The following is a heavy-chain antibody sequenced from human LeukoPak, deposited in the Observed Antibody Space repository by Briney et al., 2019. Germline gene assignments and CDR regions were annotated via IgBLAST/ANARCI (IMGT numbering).Heavy chain of an antibody. D-gene: IGHD3-22*01. CDR1: GFTFSTYA. J-gene: IGHJ4*02. CDR3: AKEVHYYDSSGYYSTNFDY. Sequence: GGSLRLSCAASGFTFSTYAMSWVRQAPGKGLEWVSTISSSGGSIYYADSVKGRFTISRDNSKNALYLQMNSLRAEGTAVYYCAKEVHYYDSSGYYSTNFDYWGQGTLVTVPS. CDR2: ISSSGGSI. V-gene: IGHV3-23*01.